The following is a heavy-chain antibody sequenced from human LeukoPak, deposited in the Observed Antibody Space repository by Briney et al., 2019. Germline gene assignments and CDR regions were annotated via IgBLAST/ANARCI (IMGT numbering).Heavy chain of an antibody. D-gene: IGHD5-12*01. CDR3: ASSIVAKNEDY. CDR1: GFTFSTYW. J-gene: IGHJ4*02. V-gene: IGHV3-74*01. CDR2: VYSDGSSA. Sequence: GGSLRLSCVASGFTFSTYWMHWVRQAPGKGLVWVSRVYSDGSSASYADSVKGRFTISRDNARNSLYLQMNSLRDEDTAVYYCASSIVAKNEDYWGQGTLVTVSS.